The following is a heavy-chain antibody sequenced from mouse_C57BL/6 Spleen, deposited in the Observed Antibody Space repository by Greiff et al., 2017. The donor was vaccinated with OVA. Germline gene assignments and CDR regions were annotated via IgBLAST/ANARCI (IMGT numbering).Heavy chain of an antibody. D-gene: IGHD2-1*01. J-gene: IGHJ3*01. V-gene: IGHV5-9-1*02. Sequence: EVMLVESGEGLVKPGGSLKLSCAASGFTFSSYAMSWVRQTPEKRLEWVAYISSGGDYIYYADTVKGRFTISRDNARNTLYLQMSSLKSEDTAMYYCTRGEDGNYWFAYWGQGTLVTVSA. CDR3: TRGEDGNYWFAY. CDR2: ISSGGDYI. CDR1: GFTFSSYA.